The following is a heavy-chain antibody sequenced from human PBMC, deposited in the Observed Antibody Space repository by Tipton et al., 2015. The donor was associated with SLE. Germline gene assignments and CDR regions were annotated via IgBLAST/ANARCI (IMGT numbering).Heavy chain of an antibody. CDR3: ASGYYYDSSGYFDAFDI. J-gene: IGHJ3*02. CDR1: GGSISSSNW. D-gene: IGHD3-22*01. CDR2: IYHSGST. Sequence: SLRLSCAVSGGSISSSNWWSWVRQPPGKGLEWIGEIYHSGSTNYNPSLKSRVTISVDKSKNQFSLKLSSVTAADTAVYYCASGYYYDSSGYFDAFDIWGQGTMVTVSS. V-gene: IGHV4-4*02.